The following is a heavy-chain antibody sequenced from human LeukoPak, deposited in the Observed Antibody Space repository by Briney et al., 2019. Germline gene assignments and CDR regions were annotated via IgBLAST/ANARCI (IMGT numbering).Heavy chain of an antibody. CDR3: VKQLGYCSDGSCYFPY. V-gene: IGHV3-23*01. D-gene: IGHD2-15*01. J-gene: IGHJ4*02. CDR2: ISNNGGYT. Sequence: GGSLRLSCAASGFTFSSSAMSWVRQAPGKGLEWVSAISNNGGYTYYADSVQGRFTISRDNSKSTLCLQMNSLRAEDTAVYYCVKQLGYCSDGSCYFPYWGQGTLVTVSS. CDR1: GFTFSSSA.